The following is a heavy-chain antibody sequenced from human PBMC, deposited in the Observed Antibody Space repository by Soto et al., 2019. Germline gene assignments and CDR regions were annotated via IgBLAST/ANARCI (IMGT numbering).Heavy chain of an antibody. D-gene: IGHD2-21*02. Sequence: ASVKVSCKASGYTFTGYYMHWVRQAPGQGLEWMGWINPNSGGTNYAQKFQGRVTMTRDTSISTAYMELSRLRSDDTAVYYCAREEDCGGDCYSGFDYWGQGTLVTVSS. J-gene: IGHJ4*02. CDR2: INPNSGGT. CDR3: AREEDCGGDCYSGFDY. V-gene: IGHV1-2*02. CDR1: GYTFTGYY.